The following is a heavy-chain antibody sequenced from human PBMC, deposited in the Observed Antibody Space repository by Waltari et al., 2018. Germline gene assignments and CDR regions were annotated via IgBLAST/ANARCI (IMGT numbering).Heavy chain of an antibody. V-gene: IGHV1-69*13. CDR2: SIPIFGTA. D-gene: IGHD3-10*01. Sequence: QVQLVQSGAEVKKPGSSVKVSCKAPGGTFSSYAISWVRQAPGQGLEWMGTSIPIFGTANYAQKFQGRVTMTADKSTSTAYMELSSLRSEDTAVYYCAREGDYYGSGAGNCWGQGTLVTVSS. CDR1: GGTFSSYA. J-gene: IGHJ4*02. CDR3: AREGDYYGSGAGNC.